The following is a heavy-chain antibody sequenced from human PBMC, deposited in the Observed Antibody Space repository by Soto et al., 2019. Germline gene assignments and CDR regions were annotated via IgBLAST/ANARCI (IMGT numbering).Heavy chain of an antibody. CDR2: IIPIFGTA. V-gene: IGHV1-69*13. CDR1: GGTFSSYA. Sequence: GASVKVSCKASGGTFSSYAISWVRQAPGQGLEWMGGIIPIFGTANYAQKFQGRVTITADESTSTAYMELSSLRSEDTAVCYCAMEVTDDKTDFDLWGRGTLVTVSS. CDR3: AMEVTDDKTDFDL. D-gene: IGHD3-9*01. J-gene: IGHJ2*01.